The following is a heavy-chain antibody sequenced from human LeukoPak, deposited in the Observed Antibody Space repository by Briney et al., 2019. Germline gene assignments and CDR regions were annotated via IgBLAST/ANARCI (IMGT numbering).Heavy chain of an antibody. CDR2: IYYSGST. CDR3: ARALSKSQWLVPEFDY. Sequence: SETLSLTCTVSGGSISSSSYYWGWIRQPPGEGLEWIGYIYYSGSTYYNPSLKSRVTISVDTSKNQFSLKLSSVTAADTAVYYCARALSKSQWLVPEFDYWGQGTLVTVSS. J-gene: IGHJ4*02. CDR1: GGSISSSSYY. V-gene: IGHV4-31*03. D-gene: IGHD6-19*01.